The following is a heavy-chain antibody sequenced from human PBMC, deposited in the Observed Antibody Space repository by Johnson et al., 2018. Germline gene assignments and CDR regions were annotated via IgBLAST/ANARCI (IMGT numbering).Heavy chain of an antibody. Sequence: VQLVESGGGLVQPGRPLRLSCAASGFSFDDYAIHWVRQAPGKGLEWVSSISRNGGSTGYAVSGKGRFTISRDKPTNSLFLQMNRRGGEDPALYYLVLSLVRGEFFPCWGQGTLVTVAS. CDR3: VLSLVRGEFFPC. V-gene: IGHV3-9*01. D-gene: IGHD4/OR15-4a*01. J-gene: IGHJ1*01. CDR1: GFSFDDYA. CDR2: ISRNGGST.